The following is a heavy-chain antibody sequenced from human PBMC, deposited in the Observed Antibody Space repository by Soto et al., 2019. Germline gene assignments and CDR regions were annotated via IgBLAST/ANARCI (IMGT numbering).Heavy chain of an antibody. D-gene: IGHD1-7*01. CDR1: GYTFTGYY. V-gene: IGHV1-2*02. J-gene: IGHJ6*02. CDR3: ARGLGGTTFYYYGMDV. CDR2: INPNSGGT. Sequence: ASVKVSCKASGYTFTGYYMHWVRQAPGQGLEWMGWINPNSGGTNYAQKFQGRVTMTRDTSISTAYMELSRLRSDDAAVYYCARGLGGTTFYYYGMDVWGQGTTVT.